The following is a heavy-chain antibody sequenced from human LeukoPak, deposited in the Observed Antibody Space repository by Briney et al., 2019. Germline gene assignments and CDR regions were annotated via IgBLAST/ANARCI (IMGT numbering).Heavy chain of an antibody. CDR1: GYSISSGYY. J-gene: IGHJ4*02. Sequence: SETLSLTCTVPGYSISSGYYWSWIRQPPGKGLEWIGYIYYSGSTNYNPSLKSRVTISVDTSKNQFSLKLSSVTAADTAVYYCARDRSRRGLDYWGQGTLVTVSS. CDR3: ARDRSRRGLDY. V-gene: IGHV4-61*01. D-gene: IGHD3-10*01. CDR2: IYYSGST.